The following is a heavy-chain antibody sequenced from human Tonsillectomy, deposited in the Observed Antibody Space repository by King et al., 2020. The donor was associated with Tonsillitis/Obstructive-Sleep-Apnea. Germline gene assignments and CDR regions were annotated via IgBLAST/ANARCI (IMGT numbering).Heavy chain of an antibody. V-gene: IGHV3-23*04. CDR3: AKDDSISWLIEGLYFQH. D-gene: IGHD6-13*01. CDR1: GFTFSSYA. J-gene: IGHJ1*01. CDR2: ISGSGGST. Sequence: VQLVESGGGLVQPGGSLRLSCAASGFTFSSYAMSWVRQAPGKGLEWVSAISGSGGSTYYADSVKGRFTISRDNSKNTLYLQMNSLRAEDTAVYYCAKDDSISWLIEGLYFQHWGQGTLVTVSS.